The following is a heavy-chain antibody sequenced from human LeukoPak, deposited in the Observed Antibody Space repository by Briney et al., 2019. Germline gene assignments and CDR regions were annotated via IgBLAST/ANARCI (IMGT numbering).Heavy chain of an antibody. CDR2: INPSGGST. J-gene: IGHJ4*02. CDR3: ARGIGEQWLDRDFDY. V-gene: IGHV1-46*01. D-gene: IGHD6-19*01. CDR1: GYTFTGYY. Sequence: ASVKVSCKASGYTFTGYYIHWVRQAPGQGLEWMGIINPSGGSTSYAQKFQGRVTMTRDMSTRTVYMELSSLRSEDTAVYYCARGIGEQWLDRDFDYWGQGTLVTVSS.